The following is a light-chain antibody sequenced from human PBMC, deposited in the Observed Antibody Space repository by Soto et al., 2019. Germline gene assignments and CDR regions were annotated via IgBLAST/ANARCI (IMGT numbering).Light chain of an antibody. CDR1: SSDVGGYNY. Sequence: QSALTQPASVSGSPGQSITISCTGSSSDVGGYNYVSWYQQHPGKTPKLIIYEVTSRPSGVSSRFSGSKSGNTASLTISGLQAEDEADYYCSSYTSSSALYVFGTGTQLTVL. J-gene: IGLJ1*01. CDR3: SSYTSSSALYV. CDR2: EVT. V-gene: IGLV2-14*01.